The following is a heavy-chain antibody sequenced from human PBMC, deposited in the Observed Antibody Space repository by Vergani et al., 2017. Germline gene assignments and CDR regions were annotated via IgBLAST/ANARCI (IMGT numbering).Heavy chain of an antibody. CDR2: INTNTDNP. D-gene: IGHD1-1*01. CDR1: GYTFTNYA. J-gene: IGHJ4*02. CDR3: ARGRYNWRPQVDY. Sequence: QVQLVQSESEFKKSGASVKVSCKTSGYTFTNYAMNWVRQAPGQGLQWMGWINTNTDNPTYAQGFTGRFVFSLDTSVSTAYLQINSLTAEDTAVYYCARGRYNWRPQVDYWGQGPLVTFSS. V-gene: IGHV7-4-1*02.